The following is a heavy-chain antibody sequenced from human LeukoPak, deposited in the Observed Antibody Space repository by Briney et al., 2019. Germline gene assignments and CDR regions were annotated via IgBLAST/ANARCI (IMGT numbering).Heavy chain of an antibody. CDR2: FDPEDGET. Sequence: ASVKVSCKVSGYTLTELSMHWVRQAPGKGLEWMGGFDPEDGETIYAQKFQGRVTMTEDTSTDTAYMGLSSLRSEDTAVYYCATGSNPYYDSSGYYLDYWGQGTLVTVSS. D-gene: IGHD3-22*01. CDR3: ATGSNPYYDSSGYYLDY. J-gene: IGHJ4*02. V-gene: IGHV1-24*01. CDR1: GYTLTELS.